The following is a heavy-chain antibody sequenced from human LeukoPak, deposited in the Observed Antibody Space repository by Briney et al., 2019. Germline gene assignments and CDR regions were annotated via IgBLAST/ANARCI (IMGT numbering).Heavy chain of an antibody. J-gene: IGHJ4*02. CDR3: ASHGTNDSSELLY. Sequence: PSETLSLTCTVSGGSISSYYWSWVRQPPGNGLEWIGYIYYSGSTNYNPSLKSRVTISVDTSKKQYSLKLSAVTAADTAVYYCASHGTNDSSELLYWGEGTLVTVSS. CDR2: IYYSGST. CDR1: GGSISSYY. V-gene: IGHV4-59*01. D-gene: IGHD3-22*01.